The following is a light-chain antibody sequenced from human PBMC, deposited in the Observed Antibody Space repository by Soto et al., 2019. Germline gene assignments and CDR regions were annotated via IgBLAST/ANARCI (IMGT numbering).Light chain of an antibody. CDR1: SSNIGSNT. J-gene: IGLJ2*01. V-gene: IGLV1-44*01. CDR3: AAWDDSLNGPHVV. CDR2: SNN. Sequence: QSVLTQPPSASGTPGQRVTISCSGSSSNIGSNTVNWYQQLTGTAPKLLIYSNNQRPSGVPDRFSGSKSGTSASLAISGLQSEDEDDYYCAAWDDSLNGPHVVFGGGTKVTVL.